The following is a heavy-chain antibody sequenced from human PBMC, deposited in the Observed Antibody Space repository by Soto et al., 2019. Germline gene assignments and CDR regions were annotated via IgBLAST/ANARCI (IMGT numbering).Heavy chain of an antibody. CDR2: IYHSGST. V-gene: IGHV4-30-2*01. Sequence: PSETLSLTCAVSGGSISSGGYSWSWIRQPPGKGLEWIGYIYHSGSTYYNPSLKSRVTISVDTSKNQFSLKLSSVTAADTAVYYCARVWDQRYGHDSSGYGYYYYGMDVWGQGTTVTVSS. J-gene: IGHJ6*02. CDR1: GGSISSGGYS. CDR3: ARVWDQRYGHDSSGYGYYYYGMDV. D-gene: IGHD3-22*01.